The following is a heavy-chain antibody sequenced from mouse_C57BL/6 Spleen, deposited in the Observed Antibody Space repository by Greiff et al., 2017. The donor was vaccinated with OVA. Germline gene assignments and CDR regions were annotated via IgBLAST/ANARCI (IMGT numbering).Heavy chain of an antibody. CDR3: ARESDYYGSSDWYFDV. Sequence: EVQLQESGPGLVKPSQSLSLTCSVTGYSITSGYYWNWIRQFPGNKLEWMGYISYDGSNNYNPSLKNRISITRDTSKIQFFLKLNSVTTEDTATYYCARESDYYGSSDWYFDVWGTGTTVTVSS. V-gene: IGHV3-6*01. D-gene: IGHD1-1*01. CDR2: ISYDGSN. CDR1: GYSITSGYY. J-gene: IGHJ1*03.